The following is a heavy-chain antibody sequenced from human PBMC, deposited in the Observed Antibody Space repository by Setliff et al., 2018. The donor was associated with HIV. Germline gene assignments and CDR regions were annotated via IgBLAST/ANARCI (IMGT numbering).Heavy chain of an antibody. CDR1: GFTFSSYS. J-gene: IGHJ3*02. V-gene: IGHV3-21*01. CDR3: ARSYNFWSGYYTPGAFDI. D-gene: IGHD3-3*01. Sequence: GSLRLSCAASGFTFSSYSMNWVRQAPGKGLEWVSSISSSSSYIYYAGSVKGRFTISRDNAKNSLYLQMNSLRAEDTAVYYCARSYNFWSGYYTPGAFDIWGQGTMVTVSS. CDR2: ISSSSSYI.